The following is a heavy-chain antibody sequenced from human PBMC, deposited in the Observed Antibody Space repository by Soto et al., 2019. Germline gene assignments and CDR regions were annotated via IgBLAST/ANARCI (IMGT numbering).Heavy chain of an antibody. J-gene: IGHJ4*02. CDR3: ANDREVAIPKYYFDY. CDR1: GFTFSSYG. V-gene: IGHV3-30*18. Sequence: QVQLVESGGGVVQPGRSLRLSCAASGFTFSSYGIHWVRQAPGKGLEWVAIISYDGSNKYYADSVRGRFTVSRDNSKNTLYLQMNSLRAEDTAVYYCANDREVAIPKYYFDYWGQGTLVTVSS. CDR2: ISYDGSNK. D-gene: IGHD2-21*01.